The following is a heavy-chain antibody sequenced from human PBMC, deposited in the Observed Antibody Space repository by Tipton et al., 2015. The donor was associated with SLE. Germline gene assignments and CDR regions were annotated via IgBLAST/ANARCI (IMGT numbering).Heavy chain of an antibody. CDR1: GFSFRNVW. CDR2: MKPEGGES. CDR3: ARDGPGYSIN. V-gene: IGHV3-7*01. Sequence: SLRLSCAGSGFSFRNVWMSWLRQPPGKGLEWVANMKPEGGESHYVDSVQGRFTISRDNAKNLLFLQMNSLTAEDTATYYCARDGPGYSINWGQGTLVTVSS. D-gene: IGHD3-9*01. J-gene: IGHJ4*02.